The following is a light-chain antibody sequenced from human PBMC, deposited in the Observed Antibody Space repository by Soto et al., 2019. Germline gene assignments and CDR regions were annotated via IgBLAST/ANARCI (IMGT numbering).Light chain of an antibody. CDR3: QLYGSSPPLT. V-gene: IGKV3-20*01. Sequence: EIVVTQSPGTLSLSPGERATLSCRASQSVSSSHLAWYQQKPGQAPKLLIYGASSRDTGIPDRFSASGAGTDFALTISRLEPEDVGGYYCQLYGSSPPLTFGGGNKVEIK. CDR2: GAS. CDR1: QSVSSSH. J-gene: IGKJ4*01.